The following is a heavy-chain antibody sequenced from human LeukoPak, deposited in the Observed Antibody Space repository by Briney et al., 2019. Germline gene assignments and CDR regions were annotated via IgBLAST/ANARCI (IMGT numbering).Heavy chain of an antibody. CDR1: GFTFSSYA. Sequence: PGGSLRLSCAASGFTFSSYAMHWVRQAPGKGLEWVAVISYDGSNKYYADSVKGRFTISRDNSKNTLYLQMNSLRAEDTAVYYCARGGGRGYSYGYLTRNNLYYFDYWGQGTLVTVSS. D-gene: IGHD5-18*01. J-gene: IGHJ4*02. CDR2: ISYDGSNK. V-gene: IGHV3-30-3*01. CDR3: ARGGGRGYSYGYLTRNNLYYFDY.